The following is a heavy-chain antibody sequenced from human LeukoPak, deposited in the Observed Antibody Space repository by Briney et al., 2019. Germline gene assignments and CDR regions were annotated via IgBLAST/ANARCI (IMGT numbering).Heavy chain of an antibody. V-gene: IGHV3-30*02. Sequence: GGSLRLSCAASGFTFSSYSMNWVRQAPGKGLEWVAFIRFDGSNTYYADSVKGRFTISRDNSKNTLYLQMNSLRADDTAVYYCAKDLMKYTNSAAHWGQGTLVTVSS. CDR3: AKDLMKYTNSAAH. CDR1: GFTFSSYS. J-gene: IGHJ1*01. D-gene: IGHD6-6*01. CDR2: IRFDGSNT.